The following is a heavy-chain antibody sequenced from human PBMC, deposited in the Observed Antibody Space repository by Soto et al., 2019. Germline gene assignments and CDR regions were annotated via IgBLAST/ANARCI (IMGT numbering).Heavy chain of an antibody. CDR3: ARDGAVINAAIRMAY. J-gene: IGHJ4*02. CDR1: GGSFNSYT. Sequence: QVLLVQSGAEVKKPGSSVKVSCKPSGGSFNSYTFNWVRQAPGQGLEWLGSIIPFGNIANSAQAFQDRITISEDPSASTVYLELRSLTSADTAVYYCARDGAVINAAIRMAYWGQGALVIVSS. D-gene: IGHD3-16*01. V-gene: IGHV1-69*08. CDR2: IIPFGNIA.